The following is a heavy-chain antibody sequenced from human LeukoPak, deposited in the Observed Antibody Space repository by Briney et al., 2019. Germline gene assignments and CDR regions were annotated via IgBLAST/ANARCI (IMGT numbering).Heavy chain of an antibody. CDR2: ISAYNGNT. CDR3: ARGRGYCSSTNCYEFDP. CDR1: GYTFTSYG. J-gene: IGHJ5*02. Sequence: ASVKASCKASGYTFTSYGFSWVRQAPGQGLEWMGWISAYNGNTNYAQKFQGRVTMTADTSTSTAYMELRSLRSDDTAVYYCARGRGYCSSTNCYEFDPWGQETLVTVSS. V-gene: IGHV1-18*01. D-gene: IGHD2-2*01.